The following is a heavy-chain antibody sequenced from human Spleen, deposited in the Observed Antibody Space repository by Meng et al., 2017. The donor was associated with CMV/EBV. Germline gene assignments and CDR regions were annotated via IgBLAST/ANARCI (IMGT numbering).Heavy chain of an antibody. CDR3: AKGYNYGYSHDYFDY. V-gene: IGHV3-11*01. Sequence: GESLKISCAGSGFSFSDYYMAWIRQAPGKGLEWVSYITSSGSSKYYADSVKGRFTISRDDSKNTLYLQMNSLRAEDTAVYYCAKGYNYGYSHDYFDYWGQGTVVTVSS. CDR1: GFSFSDYY. CDR2: ITSSGSSK. J-gene: IGHJ4*02. D-gene: IGHD5-18*01.